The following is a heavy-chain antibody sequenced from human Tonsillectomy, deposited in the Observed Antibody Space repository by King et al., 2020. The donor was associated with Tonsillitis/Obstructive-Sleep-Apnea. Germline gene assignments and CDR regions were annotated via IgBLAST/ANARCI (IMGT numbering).Heavy chain of an antibody. CDR3: AGDFYDSLWDYYYYMDV. CDR2: ISSSGSNI. J-gene: IGHJ6*03. V-gene: IGHV3-48*03. D-gene: IGHD3-3*01. CDR1: GFTFRSFE. Sequence: VQLVESGGGLVQPGGSLRLSCAASGFTFRSFEMNWVRQAPGKGLEWVSYISSSGSNIHPADSVKGRFTISRDNAKNSLYLQMNSLRAGDTAVYYCAGDFYDSLWDYYYYMDVWGKGTTVTVSS.